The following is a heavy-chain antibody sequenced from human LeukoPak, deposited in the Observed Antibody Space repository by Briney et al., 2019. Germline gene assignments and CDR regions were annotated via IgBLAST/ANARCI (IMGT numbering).Heavy chain of an antibody. CDR3: ASAPSDARYRYYMDV. D-gene: IGHD1-26*01. Sequence: KPSETLSLTCAVYGGSFSGYYWSWIRQPPGKGLEWIGEINHSGSTNYNPSLKSRVTISVDTSKNQFSLKLSSVTAADTAVYYCASAPSDARYRYYMDVWGKGTTVTVSS. J-gene: IGHJ6*03. CDR1: GGSFSGYY. V-gene: IGHV4-34*01. CDR2: INHSGST.